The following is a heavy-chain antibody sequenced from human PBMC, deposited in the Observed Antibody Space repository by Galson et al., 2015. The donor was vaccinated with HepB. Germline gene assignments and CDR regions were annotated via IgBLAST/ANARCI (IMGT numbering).Heavy chain of an antibody. D-gene: IGHD4-11*01. J-gene: IGHJ4*02. CDR3: ARESSYNNATSDY. CDR2: IYSAGNT. Sequence: SLRLSCAASGFTVSSEFMSWVRQAPGKGLEWVSSIYSAGNTYYTDSVKGRFTISRENSKNTLYLQMNSLRAEDTAVYYWARESSYNNATSDYWGQGTLVTVSS. CDR1: GFTVSSEF. V-gene: IGHV3-53*01.